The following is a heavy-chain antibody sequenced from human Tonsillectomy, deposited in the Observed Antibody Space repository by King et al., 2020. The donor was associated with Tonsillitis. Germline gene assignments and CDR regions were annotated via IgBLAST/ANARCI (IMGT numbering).Heavy chain of an antibody. D-gene: IGHD6-13*01. CDR1: AGSITSYY. CDR3: ATSSTYSSSWFPFDY. CDR2: IFYSGST. J-gene: IGHJ4*02. V-gene: IGHV4-59*01. Sequence: QLQESGPGLVKPSETLSLTCTVSAGSITSYYWNWVRQPPGKGLEWIGYIFYSGSTNYNPSLQSRAIISVDTSKNQFSLKLSSVTAADTAVYYCATSSTYSSSWFPFDYWGQGTLVTVSS.